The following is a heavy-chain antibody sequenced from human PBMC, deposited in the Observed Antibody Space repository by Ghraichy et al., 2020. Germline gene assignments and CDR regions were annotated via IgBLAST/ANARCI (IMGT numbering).Heavy chain of an antibody. CDR1: GYTFTSYG. D-gene: IGHD1-20*01. CDR3: ARDRSVRYNWNYVDY. Sequence: ASVKVSCKASGYTFTSYGISWVRQAPGQGLEWMGWISAYNGNTNYAQKLQGRVTMTTDTSTSTAYMELRSLRSDDTAVYYCARDRSVRYNWNYVDYWGQGTRVTVSS. CDR2: ISAYNGNT. V-gene: IGHV1-18*01. J-gene: IGHJ4*02.